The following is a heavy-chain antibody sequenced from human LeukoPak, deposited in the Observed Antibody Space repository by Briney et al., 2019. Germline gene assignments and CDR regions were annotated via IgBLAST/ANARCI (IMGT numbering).Heavy chain of an antibody. CDR1: GGTFSSYA. CDR2: IIPILGIA. J-gene: IGHJ4*02. CDR3: ARGATVTDY. Sequence: SVKVSCKASGGTFSSYAISWVRQAPGQGLEWMGRIIPILGIANYAQKFQGRVTITADKSTSTAYLELSSLRSEDTAVYYCARGATVTDYWGQGTLVTVSS. V-gene: IGHV1-69*04. D-gene: IGHD4-17*01.